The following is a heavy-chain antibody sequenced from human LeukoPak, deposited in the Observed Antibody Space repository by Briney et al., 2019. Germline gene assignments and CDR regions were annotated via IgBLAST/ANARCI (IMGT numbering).Heavy chain of an antibody. CDR3: ARDSMHSGYGYYYYGMDV. CDR1: GGSISSGGYY. CDR2: IYYSGST. D-gene: IGHD3-22*01. Sequence: SETLSLTCTVSGGSISSGGYYWSWIRQHPGKGLEWIGYIYYSGSTYYNPSLKSRVTISVDTSKNQFSLKLSSVTAADTAVHYCARDSMHSGYGYYYYGMDVWGQGTTVTVSS. J-gene: IGHJ6*02. V-gene: IGHV4-31*03.